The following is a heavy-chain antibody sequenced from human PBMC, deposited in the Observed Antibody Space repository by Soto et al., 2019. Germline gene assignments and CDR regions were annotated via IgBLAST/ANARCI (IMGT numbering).Heavy chain of an antibody. CDR1: GFTFSTYS. J-gene: IGHJ1*01. Sequence: PGGSLRLSCAASGFTFSTYSMNWVRQTPEKGLEWVSSISSSSSYIYYADSVKGRFTISRDNAKSTVFLQMNCLRAEDTAVYYCAQDRHFSGWSSAPTFDERGQGTQVTVSS. D-gene: IGHD6-19*01. CDR2: ISSSSSYI. V-gene: IGHV3-21*04. CDR3: AQDRHFSGWSSAPTFDE.